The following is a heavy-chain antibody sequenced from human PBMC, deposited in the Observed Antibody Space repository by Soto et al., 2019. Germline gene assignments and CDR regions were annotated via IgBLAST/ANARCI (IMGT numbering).Heavy chain of an antibody. CDR1: GGSISSGGYY. D-gene: IGHD4-17*01. Sequence: QVQLQESGPGLVKPSQTLSLTCTVSGGSISSGGYYWSWIRQHPGKGLEWIGYIYYSGSTYYNPSLKSRVTISVDTSKNQFSLKLSSVTAADTAVYYCASSPVDYGDPYNWSDPWGQGTLVTVSS. J-gene: IGHJ5*02. V-gene: IGHV4-31*03. CDR2: IYYSGST. CDR3: ASSPVDYGDPYNWSDP.